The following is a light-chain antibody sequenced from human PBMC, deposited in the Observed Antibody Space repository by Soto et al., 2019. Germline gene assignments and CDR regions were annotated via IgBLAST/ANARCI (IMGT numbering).Light chain of an antibody. CDR1: QTLRTW. CDR2: DVS. Sequence: DIQMTQSPSTLSASVGDRVTITCRASQTLRTWLAWYQQKPGKAPKLLIYDVSILQSGVPSRFSGSGSGTEFTLTISSLQPDDFATYYCQHYNCYPLTFGGGTKVEFK. J-gene: IGKJ4*01. CDR3: QHYNCYPLT. V-gene: IGKV1-5*01.